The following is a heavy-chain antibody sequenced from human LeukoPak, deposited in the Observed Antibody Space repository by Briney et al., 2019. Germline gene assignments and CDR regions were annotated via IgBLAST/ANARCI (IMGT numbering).Heavy chain of an antibody. CDR3: TSYLVYYDSSDTPDY. D-gene: IGHD3-22*01. CDR2: ISSSSSYI. J-gene: IGHJ4*02. Sequence: GGSLRLSCAASGFTFSSYSMNWVRQAPGKGLEWVSSISSSSSYIYYADSVQGRFTISRDNAKNSLYLQMNSLRAEDTAVYYCTSYLVYYDSSDTPDYWGQGTLVTVSS. V-gene: IGHV3-21*01. CDR1: GFTFSSYS.